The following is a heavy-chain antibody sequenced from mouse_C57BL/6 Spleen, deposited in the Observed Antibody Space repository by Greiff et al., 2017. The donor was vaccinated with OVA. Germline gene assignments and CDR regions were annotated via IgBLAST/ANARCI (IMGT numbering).Heavy chain of an antibody. V-gene: IGHV1-53*01. CDR2: INPSNGGT. CDR3: ARDYGNPSYYAMDY. CDR1: GYTFTSYW. Sequence: QVQLQQPGAELVRPGSSVKLSCKASGYTFTSYWMDWVKQRPGQGLEWIGNINPSNGGTNYNEKFKSKATLTVDKSSSTAYMQLSSLTSEDSAVYYCARDYGNPSYYAMDYWGQGTSVTVSS. J-gene: IGHJ4*01. D-gene: IGHD2-1*01.